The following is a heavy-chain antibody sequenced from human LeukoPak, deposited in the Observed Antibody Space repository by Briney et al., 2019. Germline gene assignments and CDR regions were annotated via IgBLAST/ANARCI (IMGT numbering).Heavy chain of an antibody. D-gene: IGHD1-7*01. CDR1: GGSLRSFY. CDR3: ARARQTGTTPDFDF. V-gene: IGHV4-34*01. CDR2: IYHSGTT. J-gene: IGHJ4*02. Sequence: SETLSLTCAVYGGSLRSFYWSWIRQAPGKGLEWIGEIYHSGTTNYNPSLKRRVTMSVDTSNNQLSLRLTSETAADTAVYYCARARQTGTTPDFDFWGQGTLVTVSS.